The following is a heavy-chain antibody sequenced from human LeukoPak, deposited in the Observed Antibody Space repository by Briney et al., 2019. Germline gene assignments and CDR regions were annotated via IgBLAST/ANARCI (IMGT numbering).Heavy chain of an antibody. Sequence: GGSLRLSCAASGFTFSRNSMNWVRQAPGKGLEWVSSISSSSSYIYYADSVKGRFTISRDNAKNSLYLQMNSLRAEDTAVYYCARDSMVRGLYVDVWGKGTTVTVSS. CDR3: ARDSMVRGLYVDV. V-gene: IGHV3-21*01. J-gene: IGHJ6*04. CDR1: GFTFSRNS. D-gene: IGHD3-10*01. CDR2: ISSSSSYI.